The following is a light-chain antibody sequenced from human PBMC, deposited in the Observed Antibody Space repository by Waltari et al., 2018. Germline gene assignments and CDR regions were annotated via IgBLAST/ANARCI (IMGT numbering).Light chain of an antibody. V-gene: IGKV2-30*01. CDR1: QSLVYSDGNIY. CDR2: KIS. Sequence: VVLTQSSLSLPGTLGQPASISCSSSQSLVYSDGNIYLNWFHQRPGQSPRRLIYKISNRDSGVPDRFSGSGSGTDFTLKISRVEAEDVGIYYCMHGGHWPYTFGQGTKLEIK. J-gene: IGKJ2*01. CDR3: MHGGHWPYT.